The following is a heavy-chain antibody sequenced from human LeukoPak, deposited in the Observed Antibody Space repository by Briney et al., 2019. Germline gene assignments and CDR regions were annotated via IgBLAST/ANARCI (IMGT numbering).Heavy chain of an antibody. CDR3: ARDPQSSMDY. J-gene: IGHJ4*02. CDR2: IWYDESKK. CDR1: GFTSSNHG. D-gene: IGHD2-21*01. Sequence: GRSLRLSCAASGFTSSNHGIHWVRQAAGKGLEWVAAIWYDESKKCYADSVKGRFTISRDISKNTLYLQVNSLRAEDTAVYFCARDPQSSMDYWGQGTLVTVSS. V-gene: IGHV3-33*01.